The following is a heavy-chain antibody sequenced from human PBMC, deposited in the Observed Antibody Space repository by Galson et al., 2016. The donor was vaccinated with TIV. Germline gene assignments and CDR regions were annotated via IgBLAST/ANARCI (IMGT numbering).Heavy chain of an antibody. Sequence: SVKVSCKASGYIFNNFGVSWVRQAPGQGLEWMAWISVYNGNTNYAQSLQGRVTLTTDTSTSTAYMELRSLRSDDTAVYYCARDTPSLFAAATMDYWGQGTLVTVSA. D-gene: IGHD6-25*01. J-gene: IGHJ4*02. CDR2: ISVYNGNT. V-gene: IGHV1-18*01. CDR1: GYIFNNFG. CDR3: ARDTPSLFAAATMDY.